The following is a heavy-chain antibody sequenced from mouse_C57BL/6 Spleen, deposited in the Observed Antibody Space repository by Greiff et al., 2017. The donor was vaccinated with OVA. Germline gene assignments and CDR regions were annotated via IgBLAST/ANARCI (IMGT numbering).Heavy chain of an antibody. CDR2: ILPGSGST. D-gene: IGHD5-2*01. Sequence: QVQLQQSGAELMKPGASVKLSCTATGYTFTGYWIEWVKQRPGHGLEWIGEILPGSGSTNYYEKFKGKATFTADTSSNTAYMQLSSLTTEDSAIDYCARRGNTRPWGAMDYWGQGTSVTVSS. J-gene: IGHJ4*01. CDR1: GYTFTGYW. V-gene: IGHV1-9*01. CDR3: ARRGNTRPWGAMDY.